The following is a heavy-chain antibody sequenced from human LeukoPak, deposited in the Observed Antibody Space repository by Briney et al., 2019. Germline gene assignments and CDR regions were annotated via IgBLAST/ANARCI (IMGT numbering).Heavy chain of an antibody. CDR2: ISYDGSNK. CDR3: AALLRDY. Sequence: GRSLRLSCAASGFTFSSYGMHWVRQAPGKGLEWVAVISYDGSNKYYADSVKGRFTISRDNSKNTLYLQMNSLRAEDTAVYYCAALLRDYWGQGTLVTVSS. CDR1: GFTFSSYG. V-gene: IGHV3-30*03. J-gene: IGHJ4*02. D-gene: IGHD1-26*01.